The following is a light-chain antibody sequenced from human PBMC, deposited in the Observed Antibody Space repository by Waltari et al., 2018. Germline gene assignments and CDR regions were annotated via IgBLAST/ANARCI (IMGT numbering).Light chain of an antibody. V-gene: IGLV2-18*02. Sequence: QSALTQPPSVSGSPGQSVTISCTGTSSDVGSYNRVSWYQQPPDTAPKLISYEVSDRPSGVPDRFSGSESANTAFLTISGLQAEDEADYFCSSYTSSNTWVFGTGTKVTVL. J-gene: IGLJ1*01. CDR3: SSYTSSNTWV. CDR2: EVS. CDR1: SSDVGSYNR.